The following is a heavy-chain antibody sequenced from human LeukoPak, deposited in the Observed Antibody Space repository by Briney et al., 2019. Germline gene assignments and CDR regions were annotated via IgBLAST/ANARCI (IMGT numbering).Heavy chain of an antibody. Sequence: GGSLRLSCAASGFTFSSYGMHWVRQAPGKGLEWVAVISYDGSNKYYADSVKGRFTISRDNSKNTLYLQMNSLRAEDTAVYYCAKDGGYSSGWYGGWFDPWGQGTLVNVSS. D-gene: IGHD6-19*01. CDR3: AKDGGYSSGWYGGWFDP. CDR2: ISYDGSNK. V-gene: IGHV3-30*18. J-gene: IGHJ5*02. CDR1: GFTFSSYG.